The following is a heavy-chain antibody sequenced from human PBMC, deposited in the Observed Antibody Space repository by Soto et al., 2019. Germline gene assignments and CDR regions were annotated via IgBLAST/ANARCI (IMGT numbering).Heavy chain of an antibody. V-gene: IGHV1-3*01. CDR1: GYTFTSYA. J-gene: IGHJ1*01. CDR3: VSPKFGSSGYYERYFQH. D-gene: IGHD3-22*01. Sequence: ALVKVSCKASGYTFTSYAMHWVRQAPGQRLEWMGWINAGNGNTKYSQKFQGRVTITRDTSASTAYMELSSLRSEDTAVYYCVSPKFGSSGYYERYFQHWGQGTLVTVSS. CDR2: INAGNGNT.